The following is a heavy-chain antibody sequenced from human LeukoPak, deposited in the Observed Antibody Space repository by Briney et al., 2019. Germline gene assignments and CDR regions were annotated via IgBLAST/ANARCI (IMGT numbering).Heavy chain of an antibody. Sequence: GGSLRLSCAASGFTFTSYSMSWVRQAPGKGLEWVSGTSDRGDYTYYADSVKGRFTISRDSSKNTLFLQMNSLGAEDTALYFCARKAQYNGHYPLDYWGQGTLVTVSS. D-gene: IGHD1-7*01. CDR1: GFTFTSYS. CDR2: TSDRGDYT. V-gene: IGHV3-23*01. CDR3: ARKAQYNGHYPLDY. J-gene: IGHJ4*02.